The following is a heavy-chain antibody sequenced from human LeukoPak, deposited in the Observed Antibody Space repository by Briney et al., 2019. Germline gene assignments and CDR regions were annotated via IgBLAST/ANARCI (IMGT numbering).Heavy chain of an antibody. V-gene: IGHV1-18*01. J-gene: IGHJ1*01. CDR2: ISAYNGNT. Sequence: GASVKVSCKASGYTFTSYGISWVRQAPGQGLEWMGWISAYNGNTNYAQKLQGRVTMTTDTSTSTAYMELRSLRSDDTAVYYCARVIEVVPARGYFQHWGQGTLVTVSS. CDR1: GYTFTSYG. CDR3: ARVIEVVPARGYFQH. D-gene: IGHD2-2*01.